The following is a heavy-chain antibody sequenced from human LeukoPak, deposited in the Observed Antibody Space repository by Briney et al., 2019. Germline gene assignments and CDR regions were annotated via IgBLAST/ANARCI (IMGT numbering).Heavy chain of an antibody. V-gene: IGHV4-59*12. D-gene: IGHD1-14*01. CDR2: IYYSGST. CDR3: ARDPVLKKKFWNHPSYYFDY. CDR1: GGSISSYY. J-gene: IGHJ4*02. Sequence: SETLSLTCTVSGGSISSYYWSWIRQPPGKGLEWIGYIYYSGSTNYNPSLKSRVTISVDTSKNQFSLKLSSVTAADTAVYYCARDPVLKKKFWNHPSYYFDYWGQGTLVTVSS.